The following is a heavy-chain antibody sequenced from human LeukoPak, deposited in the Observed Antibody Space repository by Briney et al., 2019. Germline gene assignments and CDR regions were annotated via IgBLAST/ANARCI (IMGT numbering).Heavy chain of an antibody. CDR1: GFTFSNAW. V-gene: IGHV3-15*01. CDR3: TTVRFDWNYVWFDP. Sequence: GGSLRLSCAASGFTFSNAWMSWVRQAPGKGLEWVGRIKSKTDGGTTEHAAPVKGRFAISRDDSKNMLYLQMNSLKTEDTAVYYCTTVRFDWNYVWFDPWGQGTLVTVSS. CDR2: IKSKTDGGTT. J-gene: IGHJ5*02. D-gene: IGHD1-7*01.